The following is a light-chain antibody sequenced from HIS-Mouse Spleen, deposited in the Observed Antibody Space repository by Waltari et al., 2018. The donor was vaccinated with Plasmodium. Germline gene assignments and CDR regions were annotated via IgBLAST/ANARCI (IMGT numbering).Light chain of an antibody. V-gene: IGKV1-5*03. Sequence: DIQMTQSPSTLSASVGDRVTITCRASKSISSWLAWYRQKPGKAPKLLIYKASSLESGVPSRFSGSRSGTEFTLTISSLQPDDFATYYCQQYNSYWTFGQGTKVEIK. J-gene: IGKJ1*01. CDR3: QQYNSYWT. CDR2: KAS. CDR1: KSISSW.